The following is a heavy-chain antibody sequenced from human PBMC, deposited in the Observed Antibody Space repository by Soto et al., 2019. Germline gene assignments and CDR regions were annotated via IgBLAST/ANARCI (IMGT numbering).Heavy chain of an antibody. V-gene: IGHV4-4*02. Sequence: QVQLQESGPGVVKPSGPLSLTSPVPGGPVSSVFWGVWVRLPPGKGLEWIGEIYHSGRTNYNPSLKSRVTISLDKSKNQLSLILNSVTAADTAVYYCARDRPSYGRNFDYWGQGTLVTVSS. CDR3: ARDRPSYGRNFDY. D-gene: IGHD1-26*01. CDR1: GGPVSSVFW. CDR2: IYHSGRT. J-gene: IGHJ4*02.